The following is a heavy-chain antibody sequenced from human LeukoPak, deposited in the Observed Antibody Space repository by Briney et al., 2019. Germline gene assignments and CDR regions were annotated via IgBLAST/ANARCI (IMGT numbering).Heavy chain of an antibody. J-gene: IGHJ4*02. V-gene: IGHV1-2*02. CDR2: INPNSGGT. CDR3: ASEPIGGVDTAMEKGDY. D-gene: IGHD5-18*01. Sequence: ASVKVSCKASGYTFTGYYMHWVRQAPGQGLEWMGWINPNSGGTNYAQKFQGRVTMTRDMSTSTVYMELSSLRSEDTAVYYCASEPIGGVDTAMEKGDYWGQGTLVTVSS. CDR1: GYTFTGYY.